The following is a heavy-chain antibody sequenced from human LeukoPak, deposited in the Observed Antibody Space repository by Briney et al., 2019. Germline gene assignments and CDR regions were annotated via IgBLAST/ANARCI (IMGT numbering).Heavy chain of an antibody. J-gene: IGHJ6*03. CDR1: GYTFTSFD. Sequence: GASVKVSCKASGYTFTSFDINWMRQATGQGLEWMGWMNPNSGNTGYAQKFQGRVTMTRSTSISTAYMELRSLRSDDTAVYYCARDPYCSGGSCYFLRSYYYYYMDVWGKGTTVTVSS. CDR3: ARDPYCSGGSCYFLRSYYYYYMDV. CDR2: MNPNSGNT. D-gene: IGHD2-15*01. V-gene: IGHV1-8*01.